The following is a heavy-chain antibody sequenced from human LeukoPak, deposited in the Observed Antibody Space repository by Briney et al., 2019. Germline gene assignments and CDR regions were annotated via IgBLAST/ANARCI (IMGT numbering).Heavy chain of an antibody. CDR2: IYYSGST. V-gene: IGHV4-59*01. Sequence: SETLSLTCTVSGGSISSYYWSWIRQPPGKGLEWIGYIYYSGSTNYNPSLKSRVTISVDTSKNHFSLKLSSVTAADTAVYYCARVYDSSGYPIGYWGQGTLVTASA. D-gene: IGHD3-22*01. J-gene: IGHJ4*02. CDR1: GGSISSYY. CDR3: ARVYDSSGYPIGY.